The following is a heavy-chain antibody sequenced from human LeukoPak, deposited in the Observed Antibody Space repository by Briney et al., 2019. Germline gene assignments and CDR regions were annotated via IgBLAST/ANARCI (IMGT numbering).Heavy chain of an antibody. CDR1: GGSISSGSYS. J-gene: IGHJ3*02. D-gene: IGHD1-14*01. V-gene: IGHV4-61*02. CDR2: IYTSGST. Sequence: KPSQTLSLTCTVSGGSISSGSYSWSWIRQPAGKGLEWIGRIYTSGSTNYNPSLKSRVTISVDTSKNQFSLKLSSVTAADTAVYYCASLFNNPHAFDIWGQGTMVTVSS. CDR3: ASLFNNPHAFDI.